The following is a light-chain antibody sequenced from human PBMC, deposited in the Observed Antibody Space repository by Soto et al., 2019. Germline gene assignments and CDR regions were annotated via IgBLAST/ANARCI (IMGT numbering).Light chain of an antibody. Sequence: QSVLTQPPSASGTPGQRVTISCSGSTSNIGSNYVYWYQLLPGAAPKLLIYKSNQRPSGVPGRFSGSKSGTSASLAISGLRSEDEAHYYCATWDDSLSVLFGGGTQLTVL. CDR3: ATWDDSLSVL. CDR2: KSN. V-gene: IGLV1-47*01. J-gene: IGLJ2*01. CDR1: TSNIGSNY.